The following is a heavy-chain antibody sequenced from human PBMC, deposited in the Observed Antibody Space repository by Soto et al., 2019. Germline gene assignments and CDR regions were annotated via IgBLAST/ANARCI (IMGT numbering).Heavy chain of an antibody. J-gene: IGHJ5*02. CDR1: GFSFGGYA. CDR3: SRDRRVEDPGGWFDP. CDR2: ISSDANHI. V-gene: IGHV3-30-3*01. Sequence: QVQLVESGGGVVQPGRSLRLSCEASGFSFGGYALHWVRQPPGKGLEWVAAISSDANHISYADSVGCRFTLSRDNSMNTVYLQMNSLRAADTATYFFSRDRRVEDPGGWFDPWVQRTLVDVSS. D-gene: IGHD2-15*01.